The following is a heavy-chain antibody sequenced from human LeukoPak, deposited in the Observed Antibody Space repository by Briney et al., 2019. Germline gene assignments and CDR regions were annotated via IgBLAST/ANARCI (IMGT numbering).Heavy chain of an antibody. V-gene: IGHV4-59*08. CDR2: IYYSGST. CDR1: GGSISSYY. Sequence: PSETLSLTCTVSGGSISSYYWSRIRQPPGKGLEWIGYIYYSGSTNYNPSLKSRVTISVDTSKNQFSLKLSSVTAADTAVYYCARRAEEYYFDYWGQGTLVTVSS. D-gene: IGHD3-10*01. J-gene: IGHJ4*02. CDR3: ARRAEEYYFDY.